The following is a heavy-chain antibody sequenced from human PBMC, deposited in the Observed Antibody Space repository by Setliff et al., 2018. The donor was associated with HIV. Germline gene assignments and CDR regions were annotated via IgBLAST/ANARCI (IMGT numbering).Heavy chain of an antibody. V-gene: IGHV4-39*07. J-gene: IGHJ4*02. CDR1: GGSISSSNYY. D-gene: IGHD6-13*01. CDR2: IYHSGST. CDR3: ARTYSSNWYIDY. Sequence: PSETLSLTCTVSGGSISSSNYYWGWIRQPPGKGLEWIGSIYHSGSTYYNPSLKSRVTISLDTSKNQFSLKVGSVTAADTAIYYCARTYSSNWYIDYWGQGTLVTAPQ.